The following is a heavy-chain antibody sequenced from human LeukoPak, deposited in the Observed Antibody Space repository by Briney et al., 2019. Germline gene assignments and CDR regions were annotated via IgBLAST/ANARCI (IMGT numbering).Heavy chain of an antibody. J-gene: IGHJ3*02. D-gene: IGHD5-18*01. CDR3: ARDTWGYSYGFDAFDI. V-gene: IGHV4-4*07. CDR2: IYTSGST. CDR1: GGSISSYY. Sequence: SETLSLTCTVPGGSISSYYWSWIRQPAGKGLEWIGRIYTSGSTNYNPSLKSRVTMSVDTSKNQFSLKLSSVTAADTAVYYCARDTWGYSYGFDAFDIWGQGTMVTVSS.